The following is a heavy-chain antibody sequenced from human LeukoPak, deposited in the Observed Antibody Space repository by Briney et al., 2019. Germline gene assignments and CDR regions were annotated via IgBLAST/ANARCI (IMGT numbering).Heavy chain of an antibody. CDR1: GYTLTELS. J-gene: IGHJ6*02. CDR3: ATVSVTPDYYGMDV. Sequence: ASLKVSCKVSGYTLTELSMHWVRQAPGKGLEWRGGFDPEDGETIYAQKFHGRVTMTEHTSTDTAYMELSSLRSEDTAVYYCATVSVTPDYYGMDVWGQGTTVTVSS. V-gene: IGHV1-24*01. D-gene: IGHD4-23*01. CDR2: FDPEDGET.